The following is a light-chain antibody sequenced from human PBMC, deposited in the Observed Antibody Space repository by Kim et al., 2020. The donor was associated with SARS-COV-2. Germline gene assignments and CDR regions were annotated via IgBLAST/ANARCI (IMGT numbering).Light chain of an antibody. CDR2: GKN. V-gene: IGLV3-19*01. Sequence: SSELTQDPAVSVALGQTVRITCQGDSLRSYYASWYQQKPGQAPIVVISGKNNRPSGIPDRFSGSSSGNTASLTITGDQAEDEADYCCSSRDSNGYVLFGGGTKLTVL. CDR3: SSRDSNGYVL. CDR1: SLRSYY. J-gene: IGLJ2*01.